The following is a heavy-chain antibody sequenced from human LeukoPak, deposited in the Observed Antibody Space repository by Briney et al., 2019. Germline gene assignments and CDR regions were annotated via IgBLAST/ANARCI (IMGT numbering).Heavy chain of an antibody. J-gene: IGHJ3*02. CDR3: ARDWRPMAYCSSGSCYNDAFDI. CDR1: GYTFTSYG. V-gene: IGHV1-18*01. D-gene: IGHD2-15*01. CDR2: ISAYNGNT. Sequence: ASVKVSCKASGYTFTSYGISWVRQAPGQGLEWMGWISAYNGNTNYAQKLQGRVTMTTDTSTSTAYMGLRSLRSDDTAVYYCARDWRPMAYCSSGSCYNDAFDIWGQGTMVTVSS.